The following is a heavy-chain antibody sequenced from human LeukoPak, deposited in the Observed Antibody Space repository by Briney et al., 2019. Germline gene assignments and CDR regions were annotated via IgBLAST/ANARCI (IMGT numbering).Heavy chain of an antibody. CDR1: GYTFTSYG. CDR3: HMTTVTTEGNSDFDY. J-gene: IGHJ4*02. V-gene: IGHV1-18*01. CDR2: ISAYNGNT. Sequence: GASVKVSCKASGYTFTSYGISWVRQAPGQGLEWMGWISAYNGNTNYAQKLQGGVTMTTDTSTSTAYMELRSLRSDDTAVYYCHMTTVTTEGNSDFDYWGQGTLVTVSS. D-gene: IGHD4-17*01.